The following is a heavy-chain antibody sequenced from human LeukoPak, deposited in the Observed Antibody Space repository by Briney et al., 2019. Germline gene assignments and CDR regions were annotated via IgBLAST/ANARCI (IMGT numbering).Heavy chain of an antibody. CDR2: ISSSTYI. V-gene: IGHV3-21*01. CDR1: GFTFSTYT. Sequence: GGSLRLSCAASGFTFSTYTMNWVRQAPGKGLEWVSSISSSTYIYYADSVKGRFTISRDNAKSSLYLQMNSLRAEDTAVYYCARAEDGSITGFDYWGQGTLVTVSS. D-gene: IGHD3-10*01. J-gene: IGHJ4*02. CDR3: ARAEDGSITGFDY.